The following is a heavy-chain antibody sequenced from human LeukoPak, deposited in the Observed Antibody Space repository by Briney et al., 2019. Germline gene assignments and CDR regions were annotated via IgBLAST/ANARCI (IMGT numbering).Heavy chain of an antibody. CDR2: TYYRSKWYN. V-gene: IGHV6-1*01. CDR3: ARARFAGAGKWLEP. Sequence: SQTLSLTFAISGDSVSSNSAAWNWIRQSPSRGLEWLGRTYYRSKWYNDYAVAVKSLITINPDTSKNQFSLQLNSVTPDDTAVYYCARARFAGAGKWLEPWGQETLVTVSS. J-gene: IGHJ5*02. CDR1: GDSVSSNSAA. D-gene: IGHD3-10*01.